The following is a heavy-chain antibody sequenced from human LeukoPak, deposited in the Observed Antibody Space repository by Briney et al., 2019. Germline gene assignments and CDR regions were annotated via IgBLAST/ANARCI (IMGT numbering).Heavy chain of an antibody. V-gene: IGHV4-59*01. CDR3: ARGYSSSWNYFDY. Sequence: PSETLSLTCTVSGGSISNYWWSWIRQPPGKGLEWSGYVFDSGGTNYNPSLKGRVTISVDTSKKQFSLKLSSVTAADTAVYYCARGYSSSWNYFDYWGQGTLVTVSS. J-gene: IGHJ4*02. CDR2: VFDSGGT. D-gene: IGHD6-13*01. CDR1: GGSISNYW.